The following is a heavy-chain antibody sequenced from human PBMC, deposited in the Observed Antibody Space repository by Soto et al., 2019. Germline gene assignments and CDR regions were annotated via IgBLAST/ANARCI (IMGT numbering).Heavy chain of an antibody. J-gene: IGHJ6*02. D-gene: IGHD7-27*01. V-gene: IGHV1-3*01. CDR2: ISAGNGET. CDR3: GRGPGVWNGMDV. CDR1: GYTLTDYA. Sequence: QVQLVQSGAEVRKPGASVRVSCRASGYTLTDYAIHWVRQAPGQRFEWMGWISAGNGETKYSQTFQGRVSITRDTYASTAYMVMTRLRSEDTAVYYCGRGPGVWNGMDVWGQGTTVAVSS.